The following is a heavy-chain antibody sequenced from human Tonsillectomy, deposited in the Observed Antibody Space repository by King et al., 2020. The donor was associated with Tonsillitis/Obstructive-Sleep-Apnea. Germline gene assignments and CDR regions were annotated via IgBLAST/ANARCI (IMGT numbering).Heavy chain of an antibody. D-gene: IGHD3-10*01. CDR3: VRLLWFGELVAAQMGMDV. CDR2: IYYSGST. CDR1: GGSISSGGYY. J-gene: IGHJ6*02. V-gene: IGHV4-31*03. Sequence: VQLQESGPGLVKPSQTLSLTCTVSGGSISSGGYYWSWIRQHPGKGLEWIGYIYYSGSTYYNPSLKSRVTISVDTSKNQFSLKLSSVTAADTAVYYCVRLLWFGELVAAQMGMDVWGQGTTVTVSS.